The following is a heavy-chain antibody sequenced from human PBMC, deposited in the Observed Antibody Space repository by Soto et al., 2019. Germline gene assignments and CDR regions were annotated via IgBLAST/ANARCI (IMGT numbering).Heavy chain of an antibody. J-gene: IGHJ6*02. V-gene: IGHV1-69*01. Sequence: QVQLVQSGAEVKKPGSSVKVSCKASGGTFSSYAISWVRQAPGQGLEWMGGIIPIFGTANYAQKFQGRVTIPADESTSTAYMELSSLRSEDTAVYYCASSYCGGDCYSSTYYYYGMDVWGQGTTVTVSS. CDR3: ASSYCGGDCYSSTYYYYGMDV. D-gene: IGHD2-21*02. CDR2: IIPIFGTA. CDR1: GGTFSSYA.